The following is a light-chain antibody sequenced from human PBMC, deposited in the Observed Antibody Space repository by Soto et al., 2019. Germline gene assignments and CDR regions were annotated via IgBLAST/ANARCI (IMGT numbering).Light chain of an antibody. Sequence: QSVLTQPASVSGSPGQSITISCTGASSTIGSYDLVSWYQHHPGKAPKLMIYEDSKRPSGVSNRFSGSKSGNTASLTVSGLQAEDEADYYCSSYAGSNNFVFGTGTKVTVL. V-gene: IGLV2-14*02. CDR2: EDS. J-gene: IGLJ1*01. CDR1: SSTIGSYDL. CDR3: SSYAGSNNFV.